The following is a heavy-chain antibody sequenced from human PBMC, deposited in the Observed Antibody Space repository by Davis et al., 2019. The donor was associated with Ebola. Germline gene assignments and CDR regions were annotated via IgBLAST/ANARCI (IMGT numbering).Heavy chain of an antibody. V-gene: IGHV3-48*04. CDR3: ARDGTIFGVVARYYYYYYMDV. Sequence: GGSLRLSCEASGFSFSSHSMNWVRQAPGKGLEWVSYISSSSSTIYYADSVKGRFTISRDNAKNSLYLQMNSLRAEDTAVYYCARDGTIFGVVARYYYYYYMDVWGKGTTVTVSS. CDR2: ISSSSSTI. J-gene: IGHJ6*03. CDR1: GFSFSSHS. D-gene: IGHD3-3*01.